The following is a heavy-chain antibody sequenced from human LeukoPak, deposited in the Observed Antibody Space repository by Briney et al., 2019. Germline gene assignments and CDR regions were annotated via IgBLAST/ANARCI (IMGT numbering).Heavy chain of an antibody. CDR3: AKDSAGSRWLRLGGFDY. Sequence: GGSLRLSCAASGFTFSSYGMSWVRQAPGKGLEWVSAISGSGGSTYYADSVKGRFTISRDNSKNTLYLQMNSLRAEDTAVYYRAKDSAGSRWLRLGGFDYWGQGTLVTVSS. CDR1: GFTFSSYG. J-gene: IGHJ4*02. CDR2: ISGSGGST. D-gene: IGHD5-12*01. V-gene: IGHV3-23*01.